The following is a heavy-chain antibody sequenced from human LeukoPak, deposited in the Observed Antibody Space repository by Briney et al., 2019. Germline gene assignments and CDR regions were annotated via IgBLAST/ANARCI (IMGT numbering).Heavy chain of an antibody. D-gene: IGHD7-27*01. V-gene: IGHV4-39*07. CDR2: IYYSGST. CDR1: GGSISSSSYY. CDR3: AQLGGLQLIDY. Sequence: SETLSLTCTVSGGSISSSSYYWGWIRQPPGKGLEWIGSIYYSGSTYYNPSLKSRVTISVDTSKNQFSLKLSSVTAADTAVYYCAQLGGLQLIDYWGQGTLVTVSS. J-gene: IGHJ4*02.